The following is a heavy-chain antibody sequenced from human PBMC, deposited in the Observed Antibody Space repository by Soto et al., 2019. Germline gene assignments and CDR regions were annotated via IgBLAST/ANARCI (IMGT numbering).Heavy chain of an antibody. V-gene: IGHV1-69*06. D-gene: IGHD5-18*01. J-gene: IGHJ6*02. Sequence: GASGKVSCKASGGTFRSYAISWVRQAPGQGLEWMGGIIPIFGTANYAQKFQGRVTITADKSTSTAYMELSSLRSEDTAVYYCASTVDAAMGGLNYYYYGMDVWGQGTTVTVSS. CDR2: IIPIFGTA. CDR1: GGTFRSYA. CDR3: ASTVDAAMGGLNYYYYGMDV.